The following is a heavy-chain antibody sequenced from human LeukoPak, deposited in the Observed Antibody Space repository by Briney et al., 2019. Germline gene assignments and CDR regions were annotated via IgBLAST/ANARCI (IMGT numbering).Heavy chain of an antibody. J-gene: IGHJ3*02. CDR1: GFTFSDHY. V-gene: IGHV3-72*01. CDR2: IRNKANSYTT. CDR3: VRGGGGGAFDI. D-gene: IGHD3-16*01. Sequence: GGSLRLSCAASGFTFSDHYMDWVRQAPGKGLGWVGRIRNKANSYTTDFAASVKGRFSISRDDSKNSLYLQMNSLKTEDTAEYWCVRGGGGGAFDIWGQGTMVIVSS.